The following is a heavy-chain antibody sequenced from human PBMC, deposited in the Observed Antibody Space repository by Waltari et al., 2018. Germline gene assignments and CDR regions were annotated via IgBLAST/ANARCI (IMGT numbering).Heavy chain of an antibody. V-gene: IGHV3-7*03. CDR1: GFTFSSYW. D-gene: IGHD4-17*01. J-gene: IGHJ4*02. Sequence: EVQLVESGGGLVQPGGSLRLSCAASGFTFSSYWMSWVRQAPGKGLEWVANIKQDGREKYYVDSVKGRFTISRDNAKYSLYLQMNSLRAEDTAVYYCAKGPTVTTIDYWGQGTLVTVSS. CDR3: AKGPTVTTIDY. CDR2: IKQDGREK.